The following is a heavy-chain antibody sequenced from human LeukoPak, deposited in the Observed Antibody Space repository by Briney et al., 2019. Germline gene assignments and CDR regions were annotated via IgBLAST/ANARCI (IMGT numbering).Heavy chain of an antibody. D-gene: IGHD4-17*01. J-gene: IGHJ4*02. Sequence: SETLSLTCTVSGGSISSYYWSWIRQPPGKGLEWIGYIYYSGSTNYNPSLKSRVTISVDTSKNQFSLNLSSVTAADTAVYFCARDYGDYVDYWGQGTLVTVSS. CDR3: ARDYGDYVDY. CDR1: GGSISSYY. CDR2: IYYSGST. V-gene: IGHV4-59*01.